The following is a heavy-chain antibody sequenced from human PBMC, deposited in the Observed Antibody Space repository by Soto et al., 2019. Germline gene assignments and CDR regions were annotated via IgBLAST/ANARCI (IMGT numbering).Heavy chain of an antibody. D-gene: IGHD2-2*02. CDR2: ISHSGST. CDR1: VGSISIPDYF. V-gene: IGHV4-30-4*01. J-gene: IGHJ4*02. Sequence: PPETLSLTCTFSVGSISIPDYFWTGIRQPPGKGLEWIGYISHSGSTHYNTSLKSRVIISIDTSKKYFSLNLSSVTAADTAVYYCARASNTQFDYWGQGIMVTVSS. CDR3: ARASNTQFDY.